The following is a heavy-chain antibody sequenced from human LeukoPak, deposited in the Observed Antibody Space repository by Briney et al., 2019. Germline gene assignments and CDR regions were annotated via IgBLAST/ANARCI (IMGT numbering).Heavy chain of an antibody. Sequence: SETLSLTCTVSGGSISSYYWSWIRQPAGKGLEWIGRIYTSGSTNYNPSLKSRVTMSVDTSKNQFSLKLSSVTAADTAVYYGARDLILADRRDGYNPNRVVHVYYYYGMDVWGQGTTVTVSS. D-gene: IGHD5-24*01. V-gene: IGHV4-4*07. CDR1: GGSISSYY. CDR2: IYTSGST. J-gene: IGHJ6*02. CDR3: ARDLILADRRDGYNPNRVVHVYYYYGMDV.